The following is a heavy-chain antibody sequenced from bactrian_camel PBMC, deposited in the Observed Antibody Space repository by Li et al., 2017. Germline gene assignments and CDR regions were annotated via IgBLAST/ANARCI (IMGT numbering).Heavy chain of an antibody. V-gene: IGHV3S53*01. CDR1: GFSHSRIC. CDR2: VDSNGTP. J-gene: IGHJ4*01. Sequence: HVQLVESGGGSGQAGGSLKLSCAVSGFSHSRICIGWFRQAPGEEREGVAVVDSNGTPSYADSVKGRFTISTDNAKNTLDLQMNSLKPEDTAMYYCAADLLVCPPPDWGPQYTAYWGQGTQVTVS. D-gene: IGHD5*01. CDR3: AADLLVCPPPDWGPQYTAY.